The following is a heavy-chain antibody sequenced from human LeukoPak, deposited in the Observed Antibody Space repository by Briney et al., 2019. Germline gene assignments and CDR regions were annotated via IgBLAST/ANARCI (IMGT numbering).Heavy chain of an antibody. V-gene: IGHV4-31*03. D-gene: IGHD5-12*01. CDR3: ARGGYEGEGPNKRSDY. Sequence: PSQTLSLTCTVSGGSISSGAYYWSWIRQHPGKGLEWIGCIHYSGSTSYNPPLKSRVTISVDTSKNQFSLKLSSVTAADTAVYYCARGGYEGEGPNKRSDYWGQGALVTVSS. CDR1: GGSISSGAYY. J-gene: IGHJ4*02. CDR2: IHYSGST.